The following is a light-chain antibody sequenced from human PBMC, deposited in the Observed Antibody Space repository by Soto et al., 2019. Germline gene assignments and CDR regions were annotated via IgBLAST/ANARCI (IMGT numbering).Light chain of an antibody. CDR1: QAVSSNY. CDR3: QQYGDLPWT. CDR2: GAS. Sequence: EIVMTQSPATLSVSPGERATLSCRASQAVSSNYLAWYQQKPGQAPRLPISGASGRATGVPDRFSGSGSGTEFTLTIDRLESEDFAVYFCQQYGDLPWTFGQGTKVDIK. J-gene: IGKJ1*01. V-gene: IGKV3-20*01.